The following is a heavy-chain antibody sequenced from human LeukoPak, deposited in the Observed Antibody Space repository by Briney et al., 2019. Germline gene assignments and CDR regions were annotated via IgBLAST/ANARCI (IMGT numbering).Heavy chain of an antibody. CDR1: GYTFTSYD. V-gene: IGHV1-8*03. Sequence: ASVKVSCKASGYTFTSYDIDWVRQATGQGLEWMGWMNPNSGNTGYAQKFQGRVTITRNTSISTAYMEPSSLRSEDTAVYYCARANHTRYDFWSGYYLSAFDIWGQGTMVTVSS. CDR2: MNPNSGNT. D-gene: IGHD3-3*01. CDR3: ARANHTRYDFWSGYYLSAFDI. J-gene: IGHJ3*02.